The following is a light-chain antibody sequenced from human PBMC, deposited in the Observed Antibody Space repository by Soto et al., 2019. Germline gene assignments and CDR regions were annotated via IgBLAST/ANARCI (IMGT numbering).Light chain of an antibody. J-gene: IGLJ3*02. CDR1: SGHSSYI. CDR3: ETWDSNTRV. CDR2: LEGSGSY. Sequence: QSVLTQSSSASASLGSSVKLTCTLSSGHSSYIIAWHQQQPGKAPRYLMKLEGSGSYNKGSGVPDRFSGSSSGADRYLTISSLQFEDEADYCCETWDSNTRVFGGGTQLTVL. V-gene: IGLV4-60*02.